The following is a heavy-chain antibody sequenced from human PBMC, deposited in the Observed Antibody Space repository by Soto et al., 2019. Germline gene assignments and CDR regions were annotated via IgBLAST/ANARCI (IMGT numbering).Heavy chain of an antibody. V-gene: IGHV1-18*04. CDR3: ARDGGYCSSTSCYLNWFDP. D-gene: IGHD2-2*01. CDR1: GYTFTSYG. Sequence: GASVNVSCKASGYTFTSYGISWVRQAPGQGLEWMGWISAYNDNTNYAQKLQGRVTMTTDTSTSTAYMELRSLRSDDTAVYYCARDGGYCSSTSCYLNWFDPWGQGTLVTVSS. J-gene: IGHJ5*02. CDR2: ISAYNDNT.